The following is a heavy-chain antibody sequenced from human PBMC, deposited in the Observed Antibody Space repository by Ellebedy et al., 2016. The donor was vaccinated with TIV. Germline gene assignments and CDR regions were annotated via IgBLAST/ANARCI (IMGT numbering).Heavy chain of an antibody. J-gene: IGHJ4*02. CDR3: AAGVGRTDFDY. Sequence: PGGSLRLSCVASGFSFTDAWMSWVRQAPGKGLEWVGRIKSKSDAGTSDFAAPAKGRFIISRDDSKNTVYLQMTNLKIEDTAVNFCAAGVGRTDFDYWGQGTMVTVSS. V-gene: IGHV3-15*01. CDR2: IKSKSDAGTS. D-gene: IGHD3-10*01. CDR1: GFSFTDAW.